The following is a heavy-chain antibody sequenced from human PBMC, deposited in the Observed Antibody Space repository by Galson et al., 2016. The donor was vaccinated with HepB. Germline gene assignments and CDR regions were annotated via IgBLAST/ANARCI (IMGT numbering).Heavy chain of an antibody. D-gene: IGHD3-3*01. V-gene: IGHV4-39*01. CDR3: ARHPQRITIFGVLMHYGMDV. Sequence: SETLSLTCTVSGGSISSSSYYWGWIRQPPGKGLEWIGSIFYSGTTYYNPSLKSRVTISVDTSKNQFSLKLTSVTAADTAMYYCARHPQRITIFGVLMHYGMDVWGQGTTVTVSS. CDR2: IFYSGTT. J-gene: IGHJ6*02. CDR1: GGSISSSSYY.